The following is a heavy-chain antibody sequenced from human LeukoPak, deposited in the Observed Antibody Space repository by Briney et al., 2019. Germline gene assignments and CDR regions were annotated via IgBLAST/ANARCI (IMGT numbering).Heavy chain of an antibody. D-gene: IGHD2-2*02. CDR2: INHSGST. CDR1: GGSISSYY. J-gene: IGHJ4*02. CDR3: ARVGCSSTSCYTRYFDY. Sequence: PSETLSLTCTVSGGSISSYYWSWIRQPPGKGLEWIGEINHSGSTNYNPSLKSRVTISVDTSKNQFSLKLSSVTAADTAVYYCARVGCSSTSCYTRYFDYWGQGTLVTVSS. V-gene: IGHV4-34*01.